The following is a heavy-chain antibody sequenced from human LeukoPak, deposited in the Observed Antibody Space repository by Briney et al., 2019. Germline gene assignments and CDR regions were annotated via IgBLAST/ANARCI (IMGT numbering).Heavy chain of an antibody. CDR2: INHSGST. J-gene: IGHJ5*02. V-gene: IGHV4-34*01. D-gene: IGHD5-12*01. Sequence: PSETLSLTCAVYGGSFSGYYWSWIRQPPGKGLEWIGEINHSGSTNYNPSLKSRVTISVDTSKNQFSLKLSSVTAADTAVYYCARGASPRRNWFDPWGQGTLVTVSS. CDR3: ARGASPRRNWFDP. CDR1: GGSFSGYY.